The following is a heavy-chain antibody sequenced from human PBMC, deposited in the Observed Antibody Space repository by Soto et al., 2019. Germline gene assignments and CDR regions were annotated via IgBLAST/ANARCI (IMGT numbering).Heavy chain of an antibody. V-gene: IGHV2-5*01. J-gene: IGHJ6*02. CDR3: AHRQCSSSNYGMDV. CDR1: GFPLSTSGVG. D-gene: IGHD6-13*01. CDR2: IYWNDDK. Sequence: SGPTLVNPTQTVTLTCTFSGFPLSTSGVGVGWIRQPPGKALEWLALIYWNDDKRYSPSLKSRLTITKDTSKNQVVLTMTNMDPVDTATYYCAHRQCSSSNYGMDVWGQGTTVTVSS.